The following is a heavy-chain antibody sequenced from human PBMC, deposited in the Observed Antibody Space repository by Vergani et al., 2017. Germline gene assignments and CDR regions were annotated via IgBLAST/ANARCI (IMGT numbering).Heavy chain of an antibody. CDR2: IIPIFGTA. J-gene: IGHJ6*02. CDR1: GYTFTGYY. V-gene: IGHV1-69*01. Sequence: QVQLVQSGAEVKKPGASVKVSCKASGYTFTGYYMHWVRQAPGQGLEWMGGIIPIFGTANYTQKFQGRVTITADESTSTAYMELSSLRSEDTAVYYCASAMNXGMLTDTYYYGMDVWGQGTTVTVSS. D-gene: IGHD3-9*01. CDR3: ASAMNXGMLTDTYYYGMDV.